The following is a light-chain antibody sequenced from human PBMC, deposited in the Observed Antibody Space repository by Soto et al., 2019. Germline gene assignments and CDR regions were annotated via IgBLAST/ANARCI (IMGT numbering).Light chain of an antibody. Sequence: DIQLTQSTSSLSASVGDRVTLTCRASHSISSLLNWYQQKTGKAPKVLIYAASKLETGVSSRFSGSGSGTNFTLTISGLQPDDSATYYCQQSFSSPFTFGPGTKVDI. CDR1: HSISSL. CDR2: AAS. CDR3: QQSFSSPFT. J-gene: IGKJ3*01. V-gene: IGKV1-39*01.